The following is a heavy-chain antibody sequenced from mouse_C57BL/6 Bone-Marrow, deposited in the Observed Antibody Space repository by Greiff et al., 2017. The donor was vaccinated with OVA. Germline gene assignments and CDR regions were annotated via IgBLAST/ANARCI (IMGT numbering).Heavy chain of an antibody. CDR2: IDPENGDT. Sequence: EVQLQQSGAELVRPGASVKLSCTASGFNIKDDYMHWVKQRPEQGLEWIGWIDPENGDTEYAPKFQGKATITADTSSNTAYLQLSSLTSEDTAVYYCTTLYGPGYFDVWGTGTTVTVSS. J-gene: IGHJ1*03. D-gene: IGHD1-1*01. CDR3: TTLYGPGYFDV. V-gene: IGHV14-4*01. CDR1: GFNIKDDY.